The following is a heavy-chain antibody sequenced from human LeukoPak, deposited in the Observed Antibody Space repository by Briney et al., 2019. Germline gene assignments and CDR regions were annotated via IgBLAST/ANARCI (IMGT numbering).Heavy chain of an antibody. J-gene: IGHJ4*02. D-gene: IGHD4-11*01. Sequence: GTSLRLSCEASGFTFSHFGMHWVRQAPGKGLEWVAVIWSDATNQYYGDSVKGRFTISRDNFKKTVSLQMDSLRAEDTAVYYCAKDAQSGFDYSNSLEHWGQGSLVTVSS. CDR1: GFTFSHFG. CDR2: IWSDATNQ. V-gene: IGHV3-33*06. CDR3: AKDAQSGFDYSNSLEH.